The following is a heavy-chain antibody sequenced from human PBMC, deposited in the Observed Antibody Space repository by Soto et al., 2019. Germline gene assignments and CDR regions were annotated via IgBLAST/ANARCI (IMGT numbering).Heavy chain of an antibody. J-gene: IGHJ3*02. CDR3: AKGGIITIFSVDAFDI. CDR2: ISGSGGST. Sequence: EVQLLESGGGLVQPGGSLRLSCAASGFTFSSYAMSWVRQAPGKXXXWXSAISGSGGSTYYADSVKGRFTISRDNSKNTLYLQMNSLRAEDTAVYYCAKGGIITIFSVDAFDIWGQGTMVTVSS. V-gene: IGHV3-23*01. CDR1: GFTFSSYA. D-gene: IGHD3-9*01.